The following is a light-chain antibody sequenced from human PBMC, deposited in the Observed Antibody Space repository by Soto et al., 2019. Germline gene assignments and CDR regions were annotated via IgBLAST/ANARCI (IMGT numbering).Light chain of an antibody. CDR1: QSVTTY. CDR3: HHCGYWPRT. CDR2: DAS. Sequence: EIVLTQSPATLSLSPGERATLSCRASQSVTTYLAWYQQKPGQAPRLLIYDASNRATGIPARFSGSGSGTDFTLTTSLLEPEVLAVYYCHHCGYWPRTFGGATEVGIK. V-gene: IGKV3-11*01. J-gene: IGKJ4*02.